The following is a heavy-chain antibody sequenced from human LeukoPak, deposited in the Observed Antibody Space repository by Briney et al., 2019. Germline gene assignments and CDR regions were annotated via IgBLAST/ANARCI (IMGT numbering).Heavy chain of an antibody. CDR2: ISSSSSTT. CDR3: ARGLPFYSSGWYFDY. D-gene: IGHD6-19*01. V-gene: IGHV3-48*02. J-gene: IGHJ4*02. Sequence: GRSLRLSCAASGFTFSSYNMNWVRQAPGKGLEWVSYISSSSSTTNYADSLKGRFTISRDNAKNSLYLQMNCLRDEDTAVYYCARGLPFYSSGWYFDYWGQGTLVTVSS. CDR1: GFTFSSYN.